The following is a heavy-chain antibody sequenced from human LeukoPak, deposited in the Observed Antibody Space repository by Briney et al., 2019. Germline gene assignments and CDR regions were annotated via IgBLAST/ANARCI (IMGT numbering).Heavy chain of an antibody. D-gene: IGHD5-24*01. CDR3: ARLGDGDNLRYFHS. J-gene: IGHJ4*02. CDR2: IYYSGST. CDR1: GDSISGNY. V-gene: IGHV4-59*08. Sequence: PSETLTLTCTVSGDSISGNYWTWIRQPPGKGLEWIGYIYYSGSTNYNASLKSRVTISVDTSKNQFSLKLSSVTAADTAVYYCARLGDGDNLRYFHSWGQGTLVTVSS.